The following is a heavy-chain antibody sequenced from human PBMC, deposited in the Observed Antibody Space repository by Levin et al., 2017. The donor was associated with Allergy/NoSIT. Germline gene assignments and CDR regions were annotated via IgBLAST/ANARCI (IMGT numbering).Heavy chain of an antibody. Sequence: PGESLKISCAASGFTFSTYALNWVRQAPGKGLEWVSSINTISSHIYYANSVRGRFTISRDNARNSLYLQMSSLRPEDTAVYYCARDDSFTGYQRFDAMDVWGRGTTVTVSS. CDR2: INTISSHI. CDR3: ARDDSFTGYQRFDAMDV. D-gene: IGHD3-9*01. J-gene: IGHJ6*02. CDR1: GFTFSTYA. V-gene: IGHV3-21*01.